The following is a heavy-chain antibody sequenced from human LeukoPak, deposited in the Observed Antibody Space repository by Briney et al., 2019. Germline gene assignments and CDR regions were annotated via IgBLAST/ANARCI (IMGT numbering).Heavy chain of an antibody. D-gene: IGHD3-22*01. J-gene: IGHJ6*03. CDR2: ISGSGDDT. CDR1: GFTFTDSY. V-gene: IGHV3-11*06. CDR3: ARRGAWSSGYQGTTYYMDV. Sequence: GGSLRLSCAASGFTFTDSYMTWVRQAPGKGLEWLSYISGSGDDTNYADSVRGRFTISRDNDKNSLYLQMNSLRAEDTAVYYCARRGAWSSGYQGTTYYMDVWGKGTTVTVSS.